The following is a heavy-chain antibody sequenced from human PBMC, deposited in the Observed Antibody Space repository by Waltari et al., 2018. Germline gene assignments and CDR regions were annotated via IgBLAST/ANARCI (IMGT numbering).Heavy chain of an antibody. CDR1: GFTFNTYA. V-gene: IGHV3-23*01. D-gene: IGHD1-20*01. J-gene: IGHJ4*02. CDR2: IGASGDST. Sequence: EVQLLDSGGGLVQPGGSLSLSCTTSGFTFNTYAMSWVRQAPGKGLEWVSCIGASGDSTCYADSVKGRFTISRDNSKNTLFLQMNSLRVDDTAIYYCAKKDWGLTGTGLFDYWGQGTLVTVSS. CDR3: AKKDWGLTGTGLFDY.